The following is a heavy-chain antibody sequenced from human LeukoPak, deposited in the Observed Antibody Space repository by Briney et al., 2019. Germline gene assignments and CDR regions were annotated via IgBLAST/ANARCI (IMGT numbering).Heavy chain of an antibody. CDR1: GFTFSTYW. V-gene: IGHV3-7*03. CDR3: ARGQYTDGLSY. J-gene: IGHJ4*02. D-gene: IGHD5-24*01. Sequence: GGSLRLSCAASGFTFSTYWMTWVRQAPGKGLEWVAIIKPDGSEKYYVDSVKGRFTISRDNAENSLFLQMNGLRPEDTAVFYCARGQYTDGLSYWGQGTLVTVST. CDR2: IKPDGSEK.